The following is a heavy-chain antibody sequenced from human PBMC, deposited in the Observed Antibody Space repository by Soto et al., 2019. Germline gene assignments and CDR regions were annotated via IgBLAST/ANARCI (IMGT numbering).Heavy chain of an antibody. CDR2: MNPNSGNT. Sequence: ASVKVSCKASGYTFTSYDINWVRQATGQGLEWMGCMNPNSGNTGYAQKLQGRVTMTRNTSISTLYMEMSSLRAEDTAVYYCAKPHSSGYYWAFDYWGQGTLVTVSS. D-gene: IGHD3-22*01. CDR1: GYTFTSYD. J-gene: IGHJ4*02. CDR3: AKPHSSGYYWAFDY. V-gene: IGHV1-8*01.